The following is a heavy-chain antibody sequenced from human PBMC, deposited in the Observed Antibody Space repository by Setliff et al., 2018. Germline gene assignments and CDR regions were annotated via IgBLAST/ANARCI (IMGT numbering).Heavy chain of an antibody. D-gene: IGHD3-22*01. CDR3: ARGHSYESRNSFVFYSNGLDV. CDR1: GGSFSGYC. J-gene: IGHJ6*02. V-gene: IGHV4-34*01. Sequence: TLSLTCAVYGGSFSGYCWSWIHQSPGRGLEWIGQISYSGSATYNPSLKSRVTISRDTSKNQFSLKLNSVTAADTAVFYCARGHSYESRNSFVFYSNGLDVWGQGTMVTVSS. CDR2: ISYSGSA.